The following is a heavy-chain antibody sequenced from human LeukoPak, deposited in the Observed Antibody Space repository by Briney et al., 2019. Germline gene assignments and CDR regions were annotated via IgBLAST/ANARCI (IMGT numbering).Heavy chain of an antibody. V-gene: IGHV2-26*01. CDR2: IFSNDEK. Sequence: SGPTLVNPTETLTLTCTVSGFSLSNARMGVSWIRQPPGKALEWLALIFSNDEKSYSTSLKSRLTISKDTSKSQVVLTMTNMDPVDTATYYCARSYCSGGSCYSYYYYYMDVWGKGTTVTVSS. CDR3: ARSYCSGGSCYSYYYYYMDV. D-gene: IGHD2-15*01. CDR1: GFSLSNARMG. J-gene: IGHJ6*03.